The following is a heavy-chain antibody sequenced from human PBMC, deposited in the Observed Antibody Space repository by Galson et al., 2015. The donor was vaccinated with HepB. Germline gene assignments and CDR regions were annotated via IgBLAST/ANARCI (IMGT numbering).Heavy chain of an antibody. CDR3: AKRFLGYCRDRGCYSEDH. CDR2: ISGSGGDT. V-gene: IGHV3-23*01. J-gene: IGHJ4*02. Sequence: SLRLSCAASGFTFSTYAMSWVRQAPGKGLEWVSHISGSGGDTNYADSVKGRFTISRDNSKNTLYLQMSSLRAEDTAVYYCAKRFLGYCRDRGCYSEDHWGQGILVTVSS. D-gene: IGHD2-15*01. CDR1: GFTFSTYA.